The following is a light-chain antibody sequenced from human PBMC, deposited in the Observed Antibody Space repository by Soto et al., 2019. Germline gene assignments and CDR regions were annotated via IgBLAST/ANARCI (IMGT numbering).Light chain of an antibody. CDR2: DAS. Sequence: DLPMTQSPSSLSASVGDRVTITCQASQDISNCLNWYQQKPGKAPKLLIYDASNLETGVPSRFSGSGSGTEFTFTISSLQPEDTAINYCQQYDHLPLFTFGPGTKVDIK. V-gene: IGKV1-33*01. CDR3: QQYDHLPLFT. CDR1: QDISNC. J-gene: IGKJ3*01.